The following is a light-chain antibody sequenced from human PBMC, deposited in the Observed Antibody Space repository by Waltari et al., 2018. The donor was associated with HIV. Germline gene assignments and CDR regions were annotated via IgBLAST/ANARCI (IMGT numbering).Light chain of an antibody. V-gene: IGLV2-14*01. CDR2: EVS. Sequence: QSALTLPASVSGSPGQSITISCLGTSSDVGDYNSVAWYQQHPGKAPKYMIYEVSNRPSGISDRFSGAKSGNTASLTISGLQAEDEADYYCSSYTSRAVSTYVFGTWTKVTVL. CDR3: SSYTSRAVSTYV. J-gene: IGLJ1*01. CDR1: SSDVGDYNS.